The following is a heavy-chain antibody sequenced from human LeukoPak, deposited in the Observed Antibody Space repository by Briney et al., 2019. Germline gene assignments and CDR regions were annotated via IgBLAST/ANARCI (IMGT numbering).Heavy chain of an antibody. CDR3: ARDTGIRGMDV. Sequence: PGDSLRLSCAASGFTLSSYWMHWVRQGPGKGLEYVSAISGDGGSTDYADSVKGRFTISGDNSKNTLYLQMGSLRAEDMAVYYCARDTGIRGMDVWGQGTTVTVSS. D-gene: IGHD5-18*01. CDR1: GFTLSSYW. J-gene: IGHJ6*02. V-gene: IGHV3-64*02. CDR2: ISGDGGST.